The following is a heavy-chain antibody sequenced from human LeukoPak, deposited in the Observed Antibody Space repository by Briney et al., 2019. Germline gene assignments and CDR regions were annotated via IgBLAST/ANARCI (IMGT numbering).Heavy chain of an antibody. CDR3: AKDHGTWELLTYCFDY. D-gene: IGHD1-26*01. Sequence: GRSLRLSCAASGFTFSSYGMHWVRQAPGKGLEWVAVISYDGSNKYYADSVKGRFTISRDNSKNTLYLQMNSLRAEDTAVYYCAKDHGTWELLTYCFDYWGQGTLVTVSS. CDR2: ISYDGSNK. CDR1: GFTFSSYG. J-gene: IGHJ4*02. V-gene: IGHV3-30*18.